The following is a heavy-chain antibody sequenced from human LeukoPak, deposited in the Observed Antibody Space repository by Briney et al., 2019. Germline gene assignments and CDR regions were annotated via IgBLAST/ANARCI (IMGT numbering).Heavy chain of an antibody. CDR2: INPNSGGT. CDR3: ARDTEQWLVQYYYYGMDV. J-gene: IGHJ6*02. V-gene: IGHV1-2*02. CDR1: GYTFTGYY. Sequence: ASLKVSCKASGYTFTGYYMHWVRQAPGQGLEWMGWINPNSGGTNYAQKFQARVTMTRDTSISTAYMELSRLRSDDTAVYYCARDTEQWLVQYYYYGMDVWGQGTTVTVSS. D-gene: IGHD6-19*01.